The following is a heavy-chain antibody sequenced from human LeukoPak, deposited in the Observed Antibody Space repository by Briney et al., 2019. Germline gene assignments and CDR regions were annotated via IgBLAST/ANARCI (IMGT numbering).Heavy chain of an antibody. V-gene: IGHV3-23*01. J-gene: IGHJ3*02. CDR1: GFTFSNYA. Sequence: LPGGSLRLSCTASGFTFSNYAMSWVRQAPGKGLEWVSDQSDTGAYTNYVGSAKGRFTISRDNSKNTLWLQMNSLRAEDTAVYYCARKWNGGFDIWSQGTMVTVSS. D-gene: IGHD1-1*01. CDR3: ARKWNGGFDI. CDR2: QSDTGAYT.